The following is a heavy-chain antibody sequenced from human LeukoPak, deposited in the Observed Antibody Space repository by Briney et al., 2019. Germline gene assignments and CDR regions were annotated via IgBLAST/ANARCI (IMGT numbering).Heavy chain of an antibody. CDR1: GGSFSGYY. CDR2: IYYSGTT. CDR3: ARRSIAVAAWFDP. V-gene: IGHV4-39*01. D-gene: IGHD6-19*01. J-gene: IGHJ5*02. Sequence: PSETLSLTCAVYGGSFSGYYWAWIRQPPGKGLEWIGSIYYSGTTYYNPSLKSRVTISVDTSKNQFSLKLSSVTAADTAVYYCARRSIAVAAWFDPWGQGTLVTVSS.